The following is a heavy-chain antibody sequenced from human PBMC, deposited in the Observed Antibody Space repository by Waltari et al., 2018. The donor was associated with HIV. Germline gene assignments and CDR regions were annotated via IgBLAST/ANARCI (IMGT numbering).Heavy chain of an antibody. CDR1: GFTFSSYE. CDR3: AREKALRLGELSSPVDY. CDR2: ISSSGSTI. D-gene: IGHD3-16*02. J-gene: IGHJ4*02. V-gene: IGHV3-48*03. Sequence: EVQLVESGGGLVQPGGSLRLSCAASGFTFSSYEMNWVRQAPGKGLEWVSYISSSGSTIYYADSGKGRFTISRDNAKNSLYLQMNSLRAEDTAVYYCAREKALRLGELSSPVDYWGQGTLVTVSS.